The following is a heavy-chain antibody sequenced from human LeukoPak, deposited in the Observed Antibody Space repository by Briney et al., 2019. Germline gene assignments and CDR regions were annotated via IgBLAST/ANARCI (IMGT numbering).Heavy chain of an antibody. CDR3: TTYLTT. V-gene: IGHV3-15*01. CDR2: ITSKTDGEAT. D-gene: IGHD4/OR15-4a*01. CDR1: GFPFNNAW. J-gene: IGHJ4*02. Sequence: GGSLRLSCAVSGFPFNNAWMGWVRQAPGKGLEWVGRITSKTDGEATDYAAPVKGRFTISRDDSKNTLYLQMNSLKSEDTAIYYCTTYLTTRGQGTLVAVSS.